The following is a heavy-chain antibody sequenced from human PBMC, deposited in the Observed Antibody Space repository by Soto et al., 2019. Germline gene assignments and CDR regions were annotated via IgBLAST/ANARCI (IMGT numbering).Heavy chain of an antibody. CDR3: ARDREFSSWLYYFDY. J-gene: IGHJ4*02. D-gene: IGHD6-13*01. Sequence: HWVRQAPGKGLEWVAVIWYDGSNKYYADSVKGRFTISRDNSKNTLYLQMNSLRAEDTAVYYCARDREFSSWLYYFDYWGQGTLVTVSS. V-gene: IGHV3-33*01. CDR2: IWYDGSNK.